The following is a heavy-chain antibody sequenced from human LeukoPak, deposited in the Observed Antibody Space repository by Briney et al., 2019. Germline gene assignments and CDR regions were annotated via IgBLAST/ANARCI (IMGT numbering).Heavy chain of an antibody. V-gene: IGHV1-2*02. D-gene: IGHD3-3*01. CDR1: GYTFTGYY. CDR3: ARDYEKRFDY. CDR2: INPNSGGT. Sequence: ASVKVSCKASGYTFTGYYTHWVRQAPGQGLEWMGWINPNSGGTNYAQKFQGRVTMTRDTSISTAYMGLSRLRSDDTAVYYCARDYEKRFDYWGQGTLVTVSS. J-gene: IGHJ4*02.